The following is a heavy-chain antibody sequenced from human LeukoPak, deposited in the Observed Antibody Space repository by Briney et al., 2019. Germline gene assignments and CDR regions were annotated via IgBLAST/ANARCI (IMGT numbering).Heavy chain of an antibody. D-gene: IGHD3-3*01. Sequence: GGSLRLSCAASGFTFSSYSMNWVRQAPGKGLEWVSYISSSSSTIYYADSVKGRFTISRGNAKNSLYLQMNSLRAEDTAVYYCARRYDLWSGYYTDYFDYWGQGTLLTVSS. V-gene: IGHV3-48*01. CDR3: ARRYDLWSGYYTDYFDY. CDR2: ISSSSSTI. J-gene: IGHJ4*02. CDR1: GFTFSSYS.